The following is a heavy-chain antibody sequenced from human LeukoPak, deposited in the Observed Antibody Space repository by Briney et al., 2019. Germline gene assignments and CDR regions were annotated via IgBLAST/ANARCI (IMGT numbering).Heavy chain of an antibody. Sequence: GGTLRLSCAASGFTFSNAWMSWVRQGPGKGLEWVSYISSSSSYTNYADSVKGRFTISRDNDKNSLYLQMNSLRAEDTAVYYCARVSRGYSYGGTDAFDIWGQGTMVTVSS. J-gene: IGHJ3*02. CDR3: ARVSRGYSYGGTDAFDI. CDR1: GFTFSNAW. V-gene: IGHV3-11*06. CDR2: ISSSSSYT. D-gene: IGHD5-18*01.